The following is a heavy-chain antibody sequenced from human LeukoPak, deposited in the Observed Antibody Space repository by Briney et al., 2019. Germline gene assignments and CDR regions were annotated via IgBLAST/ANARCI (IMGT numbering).Heavy chain of an antibody. Sequence: GRSLRLSCAAPGFTFSSYGMHWVRQAPGKGLEWVAVIWYDGSNKYYADSVKGRFTISRDNSKNTLYLQMNSLRAEDTAVYYCAREPRYSGSYYQFDYWGQGTLVTVSS. CDR1: GFTFSSYG. J-gene: IGHJ4*02. CDR2: IWYDGSNK. D-gene: IGHD1-26*01. CDR3: AREPRYSGSYYQFDY. V-gene: IGHV3-33*01.